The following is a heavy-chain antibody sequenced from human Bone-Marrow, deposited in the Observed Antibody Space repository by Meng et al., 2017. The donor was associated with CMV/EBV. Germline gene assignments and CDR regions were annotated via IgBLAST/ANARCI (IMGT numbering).Heavy chain of an antibody. V-gene: IGHV3-74*01. CDR3: ATYGGDSAYYFDH. J-gene: IGHJ4*02. D-gene: IGHD4-23*01. CDR1: GFTFSSYW. CDR2: INSDGSST. Sequence: ASGFTFSSYWMHWVRQAPGKGLVWVARINSDGSSTSYADSVKGRFTISRDNAKNTLYLQMNSLRDEDTAVYHCATYGGDSAYYFDHWGQGTLVTVSS.